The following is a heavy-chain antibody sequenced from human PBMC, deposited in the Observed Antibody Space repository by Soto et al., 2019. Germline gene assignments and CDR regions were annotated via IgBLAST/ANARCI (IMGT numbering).Heavy chain of an antibody. CDR1: GFAVSNHY. CDR3: ARGSMLDV. V-gene: IGHV3-53*02. Sequence: EVQLVETGGALIQTGGSLRLSCAASGFAVSNHYMNWVRQAPGKGLEWVSIIRTTGSTYYADSVKGRFTISSDNSKNTVSLEMNSLRGEDTSVYYCARGSMLDVWGQGNTVSVSS. CDR2: IRTTGST. J-gene: IGHJ6*02. D-gene: IGHD6-6*01.